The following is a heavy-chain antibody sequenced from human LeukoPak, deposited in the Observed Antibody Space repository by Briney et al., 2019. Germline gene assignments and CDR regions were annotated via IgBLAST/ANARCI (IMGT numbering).Heavy chain of an antibody. J-gene: IGHJ3*02. Sequence: PSGTLSLTCTVSGGSISSSTYYWGWLRQSPGKGLEWLGSIYYSGSTYYNPSLKSRVTIFVDTSKNQFSLRLSSVTAADTAMYYCARPFTPGFDAFDIWGQGTMVTVSS. CDR1: GGSISSSTYY. CDR2: IYYSGST. V-gene: IGHV4-39*01. CDR3: ARPFTPGFDAFDI.